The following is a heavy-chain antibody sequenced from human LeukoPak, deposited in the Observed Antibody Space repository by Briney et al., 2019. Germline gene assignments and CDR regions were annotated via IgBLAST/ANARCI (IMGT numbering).Heavy chain of an antibody. J-gene: IGHJ4*02. CDR3: ARDTPSYCGGDCPPIDY. V-gene: IGHV1-18*01. CDR1: GYTFTSYG. Sequence: GVSVKVSCKASGYTFTSYGISWVRQAPGQGLEWMGWISAYNGNTNYAQKLQGRVTMTTDTSTSTAYMELRSLRSDDTAVYYCARDTPSYCGGDCPPIDYWGQGTLVTVSS. D-gene: IGHD2-21*01. CDR2: ISAYNGNT.